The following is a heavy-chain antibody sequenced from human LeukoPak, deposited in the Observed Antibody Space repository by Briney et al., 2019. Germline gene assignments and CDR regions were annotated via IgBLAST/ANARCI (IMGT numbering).Heavy chain of an antibody. V-gene: IGHV3-30*01. CDR2: ISYDGSNK. CDR3: ARDSKDYSNDPGLESYYFDY. Sequence: GSLRLSCAASGFTFSSYAMHWVRQAPGKGLEWVAVISYDGSNKYYADSVKGRFTISRDNPKNTLYLQMNSLRAEDTAVYDCARDSKDYSNDPGLESYYFDYWGQGTLVTVSS. D-gene: IGHD4-11*01. J-gene: IGHJ4*02. CDR1: GFTFSSYA.